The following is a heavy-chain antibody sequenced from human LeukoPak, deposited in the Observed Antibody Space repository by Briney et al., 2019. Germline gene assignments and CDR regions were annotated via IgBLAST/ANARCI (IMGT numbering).Heavy chain of an antibody. CDR3: AKDIAAAGPFLFYGMDV. CDR2: ISGSGGST. Sequence: GGSLRLSCAASGFTFSSYAMSWVRQAPGKGLEWVSAISGSGGSTYYADSVKGRFTISRDNSKNTLYLQMNSLRAEDTAVYYCAKDIAAAGPFLFYGMDVWGQGTTVTVSS. V-gene: IGHV3-23*01. CDR1: GFTFSSYA. D-gene: IGHD6-13*01. J-gene: IGHJ6*02.